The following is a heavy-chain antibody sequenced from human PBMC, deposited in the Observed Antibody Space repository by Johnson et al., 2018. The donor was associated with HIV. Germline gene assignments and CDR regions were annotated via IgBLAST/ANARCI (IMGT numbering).Heavy chain of an antibody. V-gene: IGHV3-23*04. CDR3: ASWNYFDAFDI. Sequence: MLLVESGGGLVQPGRSLRLSCAASGFTFDDYAMHWVRQAPGKGLEWVSGIVGSGGSTYYADSVKGRFTISRDNSKNPLYLQMNSLRPEDTAVYYCASWNYFDAFDIWGQGTMVTVSS. CDR2: IVGSGGST. J-gene: IGHJ3*02. D-gene: IGHD1-7*01. CDR1: GFTFDDYA.